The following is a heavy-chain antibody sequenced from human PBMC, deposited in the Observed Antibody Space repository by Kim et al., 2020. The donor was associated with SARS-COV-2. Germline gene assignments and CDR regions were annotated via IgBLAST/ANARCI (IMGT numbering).Heavy chain of an antibody. CDR3: ARVIGVFWLTQSFTSLSS. Sequence: GGSLRLSCEASGFNFNNFGMHWVRQAPGKGLEWVAVISYEGSTKYYIDSVKGRFTISRDNSKNTLYLQMNSLRVEDTAVYYCARVIGVFWLTQSFTSLSSWGQGTLVTVSS. CDR2: ISYEGSTK. V-gene: IGHV3-30*04. J-gene: IGHJ5*02. D-gene: IGHD3-16*02. CDR1: GFNFNNFG.